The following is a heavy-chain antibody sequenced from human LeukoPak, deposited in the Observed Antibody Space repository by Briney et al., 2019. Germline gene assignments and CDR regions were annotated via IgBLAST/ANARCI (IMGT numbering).Heavy chain of an antibody. D-gene: IGHD4-17*01. Sequence: SETLSLTCTVSDYSISSGFFWGWIRQPPGKGLEWIGSIYHSGSTYSNPSLKSRVTISVDTSKNQFSLELTSVTAADTAVYYCARLHDYGDYYADHWGQGTLVTVSS. CDR1: DYSISSGFF. J-gene: IGHJ5*02. V-gene: IGHV4-38-2*02. CDR2: IYHSGST. CDR3: ARLHDYGDYYADH.